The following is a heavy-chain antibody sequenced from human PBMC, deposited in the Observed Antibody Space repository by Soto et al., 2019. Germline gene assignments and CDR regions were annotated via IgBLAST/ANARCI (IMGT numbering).Heavy chain of an antibody. Sequence: PGGSLRLSCAASGFTFSSNWMHWVRQAPGKGLEWVSGISVGATRTYYADSVKGRFSISRDDSKNTLSLQMNSLRGDDTAVYYCAKAGGYMYDAFDIWGQGTMVTVSS. J-gene: IGHJ3*02. CDR2: ISVGATRT. D-gene: IGHD3-10*01. CDR1: GFTFSSNW. CDR3: AKAGGYMYDAFDI. V-gene: IGHV3-23*01.